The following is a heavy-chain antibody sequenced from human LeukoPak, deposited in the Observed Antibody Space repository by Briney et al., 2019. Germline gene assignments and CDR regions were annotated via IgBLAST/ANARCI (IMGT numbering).Heavy chain of an antibody. CDR1: GGSFSGYY. CDR3: VRGRRLGFRNWFDP. J-gene: IGHJ5*02. V-gene: IGHV4-34*01. CDR2: INHSGST. D-gene: IGHD3-10*01. Sequence: PSETLSPTCAVYGGSFSGYYWSWIRQPPGKGLEWIGEINHSGSTNYNPSLKSQVTISVDTSKNQFSLKLSSVTAADTAVYYCVRGRRLGFRNWFDPSGQGTLVTVSS.